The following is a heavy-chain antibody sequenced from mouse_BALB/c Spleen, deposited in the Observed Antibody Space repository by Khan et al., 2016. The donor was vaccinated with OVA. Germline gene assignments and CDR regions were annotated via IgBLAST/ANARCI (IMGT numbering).Heavy chain of an antibody. D-gene: IGHD4-1*01. J-gene: IGHJ4*01. Sequence: QIQLVQSGPELKKPGETVKISCKASGYSFTDYSMHWVKQAPGEGLKWMGWINTETGEPTYADDFKGRFAFSLETSVSTAYLQINNLKNEDKATYFCATSNPFYAMDYWGQGTSVTVSS. CDR3: ATSNPFYAMDY. CDR1: GYSFTDYS. CDR2: INTETGEP. V-gene: IGHV9-2-1*01.